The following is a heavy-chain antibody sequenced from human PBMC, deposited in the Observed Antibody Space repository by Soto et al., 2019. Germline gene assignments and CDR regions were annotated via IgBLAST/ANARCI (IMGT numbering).Heavy chain of an antibody. CDR1: GFTFSSYA. Sequence: GGSLRLSCASCGFTFSSYAMSWVRHARGKGLEWVSAISGSCGSTYYADSVKGRFTISRDNSKNTLYLQMNSLRAEDTAVYYSAKSAQQLVLGWFDPWGQGTLVTVSS. J-gene: IGHJ5*02. D-gene: IGHD6-13*01. CDR3: AKSAQQLVLGWFDP. CDR2: ISGSCGST. V-gene: IGHV3-23*01.